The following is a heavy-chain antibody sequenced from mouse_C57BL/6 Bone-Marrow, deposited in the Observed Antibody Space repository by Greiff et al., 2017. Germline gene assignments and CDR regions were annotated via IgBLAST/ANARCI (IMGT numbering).Heavy chain of an antibody. J-gene: IGHJ2*01. D-gene: IGHD1-1*01. CDR2: IHPSDSDT. Sequence: QVQLQQPGAELVKPGASVKVSCKASGYTFTSYWMHWVKQRPGQGLEWIGRIHPSDSDTNYNQKFKGKATLTVDKSSSTAYMQLSSLTSEDSAVEYCAIGHYYGSSYGGYWGQGTTLTVSS. V-gene: IGHV1-74*01. CDR3: AIGHYYGSSYGGY. CDR1: GYTFTSYW.